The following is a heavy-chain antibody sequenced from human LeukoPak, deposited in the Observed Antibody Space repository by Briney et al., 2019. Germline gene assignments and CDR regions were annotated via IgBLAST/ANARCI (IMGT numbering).Heavy chain of an antibody. D-gene: IGHD2-2*01. CDR3: ASSPRLTTSWFLFDS. V-gene: IGHV4-59*08. Sequence: PSETLSLTCSVSGDSFSNYYWTWIRQPPGKGLEWIGYVYYSGSTNYNPSLKTRLHLSVDTSKNRFSLKLSSVTAADTAVYYCASSPRLTTSWFLFDSWGHGTLVTVSS. CDR1: GDSFSNYY. J-gene: IGHJ5*01. CDR2: VYYSGST.